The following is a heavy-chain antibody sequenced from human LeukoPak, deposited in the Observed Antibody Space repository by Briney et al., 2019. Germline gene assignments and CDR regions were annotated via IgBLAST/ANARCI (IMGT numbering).Heavy chain of an antibody. J-gene: IGHJ6*02. D-gene: IGHD3-10*01. V-gene: IGHV5-51*01. CDR3: ARGAYGSGSYYNYYGMDV. CDR2: IYPDDSDT. CDR1: GYSFGNRW. Sequence: PGESLKISCKGSGYSFGNRWIGWVRQMPGKGLEWMGIIYPDDSDTIHSPSFEGQVTISADKSISTAYLQWSSLKASDTAMYYCARGAYGSGSYYNYYGMDVWGQGTTVTVSS.